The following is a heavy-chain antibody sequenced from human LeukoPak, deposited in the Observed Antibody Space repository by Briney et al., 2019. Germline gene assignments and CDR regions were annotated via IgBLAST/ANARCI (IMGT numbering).Heavy chain of an antibody. V-gene: IGHV3-23*01. CDR2: IRGSGGST. CDR3: AKDLRSSSFPFDY. J-gene: IGHJ4*02. D-gene: IGHD6-13*01. Sequence: GGSLRLSCAASGFTFSSYAMSWVRQAPGKGLEWVSAIRGSGGSTYYADSVKGRFTISRDNSKNTLYLQMNSLRAEDTAVYYCAKDLRSSSFPFDYWGQGTLVTVSS. CDR1: GFTFSSYA.